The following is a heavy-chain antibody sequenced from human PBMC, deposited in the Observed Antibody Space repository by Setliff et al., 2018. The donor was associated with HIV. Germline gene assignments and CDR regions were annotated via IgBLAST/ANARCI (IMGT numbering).Heavy chain of an antibody. Sequence: SETLSLTCSVSHGSIFGDYWSWVRQSPGKGLEWIAWIDDSGSTNYNPSLKSRVTISVDTSKNQFSLKLSSVTAADTGVYYCASRRGIEFYFDIWGQGTPVTVSS. J-gene: IGHJ4*02. CDR3: ASRRGIEFYFDI. CDR1: HGSIFGDY. D-gene: IGHD3-10*01. V-gene: IGHV4-59*12. CDR2: IDDSGST.